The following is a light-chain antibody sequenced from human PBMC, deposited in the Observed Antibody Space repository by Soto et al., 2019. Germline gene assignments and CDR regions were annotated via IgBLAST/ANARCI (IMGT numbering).Light chain of an antibody. V-gene: IGLV2-14*01. Sequence: QSALTQPASVSGSPGQSITISCTGTSSDVGGYNYVSWYQQHPGKAPKLMIYHVSNRPSGVSNRFSGSKSGNTASLTISGLQAEDEADYYCSSYTSGSSLYVFGTGTKLTVL. CDR2: HVS. CDR1: SSDVGGYNY. CDR3: SSYTSGSSLYV. J-gene: IGLJ1*01.